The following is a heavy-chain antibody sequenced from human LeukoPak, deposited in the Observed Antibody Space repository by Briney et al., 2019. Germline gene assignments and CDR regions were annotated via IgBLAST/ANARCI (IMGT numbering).Heavy chain of an antibody. CDR1: GYSFSNND. D-gene: IGHD1-14*01. CDR3: ARAPYLHNDLDY. Sequence: ASVKVSCKASGYSFSNNDINWVRQTTGQGLEWMGWMSPNSGNTGYAQKFRGRITMTKNTSISTAYMELSSLRSEDTAVYYCARAPYLHNDLDYWGQGTLVTVSS. CDR2: MSPNSGNT. V-gene: IGHV1-8*01. J-gene: IGHJ4*02.